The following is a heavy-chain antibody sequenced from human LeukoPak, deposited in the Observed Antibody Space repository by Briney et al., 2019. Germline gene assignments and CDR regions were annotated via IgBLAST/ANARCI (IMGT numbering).Heavy chain of an antibody. J-gene: IGHJ3*02. Sequence: PGGSLRLSCAASGFTFSDYWMHWVRQAPGKGLEWVSRIYSDDSSTYYADSVKGRFTISRDNAKNTLYLQMNSLRAEDTAMYYCARVSGSRNYYFGAFDIWGQGTMVTVSS. V-gene: IGHV3-74*01. D-gene: IGHD3-10*01. CDR2: IYSDDSST. CDR1: GFTFSDYW. CDR3: ARVSGSRNYYFGAFDI.